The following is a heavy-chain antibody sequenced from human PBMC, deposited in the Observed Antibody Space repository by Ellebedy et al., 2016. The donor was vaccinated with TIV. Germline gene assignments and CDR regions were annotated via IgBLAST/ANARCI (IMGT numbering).Heavy chain of an antibody. J-gene: IGHJ6*03. CDR1: GYTFTSYG. D-gene: IGHD4-11*01. CDR2: ISAYNGNT. V-gene: IGHV1-18*01. CDR3: ASNGRLQPYYYMDG. Sequence: ASVKVSXKASGYTFTSYGISWVRQAPGQGLEWMGWISAYNGNTNYAQKLQGRVTMTTDTSTSTAYMELRSLRSDDTAVYYCASNGRLQPYYYMDGWGKGTTVTVSS.